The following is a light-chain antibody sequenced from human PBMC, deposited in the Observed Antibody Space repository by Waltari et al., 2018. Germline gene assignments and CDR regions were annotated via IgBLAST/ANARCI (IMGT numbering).Light chain of an antibody. Sequence: SYELTQPPSVSVSPGQTATITCSGHALPRHFAFWYQQKAGQAPLLVISKDDQRPSGIPERFSGSSSGTTVTLTISGVQAEDEAVYYCQSGDIEYPVVFGGGTHLTVL. CDR3: QSGDIEYPVV. CDR1: ALPRHF. V-gene: IGLV3-25*03. CDR2: KDD. J-gene: IGLJ2*01.